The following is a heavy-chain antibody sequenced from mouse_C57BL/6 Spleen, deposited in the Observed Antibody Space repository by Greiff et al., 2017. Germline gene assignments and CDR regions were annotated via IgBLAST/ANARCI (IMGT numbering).Heavy chain of an antibody. V-gene: IGHV10-1*01. CDR2: IRSKSNNYAT. CDR1: GFSFNTYA. CDR3: VRPVDYGGHYYAMDY. D-gene: IGHD2-4*01. Sequence: EVKVVESGGGLVQPKGSLKLSCAASGFSFNTYAMNWVRQAPGKGLEWVARIRSKSNNYATYYADSVKDRFTISRADSESMLYLHMNNLKTEDTAMYYCVRPVDYGGHYYAMDYWGQGTSVTVSS. J-gene: IGHJ4*01.